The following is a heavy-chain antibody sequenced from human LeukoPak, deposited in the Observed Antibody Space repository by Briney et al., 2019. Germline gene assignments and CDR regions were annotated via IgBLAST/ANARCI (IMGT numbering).Heavy chain of an antibody. Sequence: RAGGSLRLSCAASGFTFSNAWMSWVRQAPGKGLEWVGRIKSKTDGGTTDYAAPVKGRFTISRDDSKNTLYLQMNSLKTEDTAVCYCTTDPRPGDILTGYWVPNDYWGQGTLVTVSS. CDR1: GFTFSNAW. D-gene: IGHD3-9*01. V-gene: IGHV3-15*01. J-gene: IGHJ4*02. CDR3: TTDPRPGDILTGYWVPNDY. CDR2: IKSKTDGGTT.